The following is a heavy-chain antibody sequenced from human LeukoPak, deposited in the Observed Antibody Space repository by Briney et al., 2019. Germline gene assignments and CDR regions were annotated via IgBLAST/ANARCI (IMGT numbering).Heavy chain of an antibody. D-gene: IGHD3-3*01. CDR2: MNPNSGNT. CDR1: GYTFTGYY. Sequence: ASVKVSCKASGYTFTGYYMHWVRQAPGQGLEWMGWMNPNSGNTGYAQKFQGRVTITRNTSISTAYMELSSLRSEDTAVYYCARGSHGFWSGYSHPDDFDYWGQGTLVTVSS. J-gene: IGHJ4*02. V-gene: IGHV1-8*03. CDR3: ARGSHGFWSGYSHPDDFDY.